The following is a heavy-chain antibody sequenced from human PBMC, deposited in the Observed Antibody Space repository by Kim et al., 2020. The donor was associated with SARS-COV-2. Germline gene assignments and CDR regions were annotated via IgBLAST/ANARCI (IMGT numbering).Heavy chain of an antibody. CDR3: SGHSETSGYDL. V-gene: IGHV3-73*01. D-gene: IGHD3-22*01. J-gene: IGHJ5*02. Sequence: YATADAASVKDRLTISRDDPKNTEYLQMNSLTTEDTAVYYCSGHSETSGYDLWGQGTPVTVSS. CDR2: YAT.